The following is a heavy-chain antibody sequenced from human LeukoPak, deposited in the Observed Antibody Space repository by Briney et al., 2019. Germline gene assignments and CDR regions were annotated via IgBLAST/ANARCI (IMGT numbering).Heavy chain of an antibody. J-gene: IGHJ3*02. D-gene: IGHD3-22*01. V-gene: IGHV1-8*01. CDR3: ARYHYYDSSGLDAFDI. Sequence: GASVKVSCKASGYTFTSYDINWVRQATGQGLEWMGWMNPNSGNTGYAQKFQGRVTMTRNTSISTAYMELSSLRPEDTAVYYCARYHYYDSSGLDAFDIWGQGTMVTVSS. CDR2: MNPNSGNT. CDR1: GYTFTSYD.